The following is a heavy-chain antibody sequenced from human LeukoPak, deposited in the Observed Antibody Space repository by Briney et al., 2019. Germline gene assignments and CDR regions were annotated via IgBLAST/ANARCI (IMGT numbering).Heavy chain of an antibody. V-gene: IGHV3-15*01. D-gene: IGHD3-10*01. CDR1: GFTFSNAW. Sequence: GSLRLSCAASGFTFSNAWMSWVRQAPGKGLEWVGRIKSKTDGGTTDYAAPVKGRFTISRDDSKNTLYLQMNSLKTEDTAVYYCTTDYYGSGSYYKIYYYGMDVWGKGTTVTVSS. CDR3: TTDYYGSGSYYKIYYYGMDV. CDR2: IKSKTDGGTT. J-gene: IGHJ6*04.